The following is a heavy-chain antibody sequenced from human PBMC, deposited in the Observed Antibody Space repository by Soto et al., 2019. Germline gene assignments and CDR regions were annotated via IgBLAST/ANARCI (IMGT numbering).Heavy chain of an antibody. CDR2: ISGSGGST. CDR3: ARRGSGSYYDY. Sequence: EVQLLESGGGLVQPGGSLRLSCAASGFTFSSYAMRWVRQAPVKGLEWVSAISGSGGSTYYADSVKGRFTISRDNAKNTLYLQMNSLRAEDTAVYYCARRGSGSYYDYWGQGNLVIVSS. J-gene: IGHJ4*02. D-gene: IGHD1-26*01. CDR1: GFTFSSYA. V-gene: IGHV3-23*01.